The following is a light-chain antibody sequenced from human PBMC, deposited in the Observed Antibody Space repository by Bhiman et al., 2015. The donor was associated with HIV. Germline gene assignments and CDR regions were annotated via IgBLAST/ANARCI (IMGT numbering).Light chain of an antibody. CDR1: SSDVGAYNY. J-gene: IGLJ3*02. V-gene: IGLV2-14*03. Sequence: QSGLTQPASVSGSPGQSITISCTGSSSDVGAYNYVSWYQQHPGKAPKLLIFDVSNRPSGVCSRFSGSKSGNTASLTICGLQAEDEADYYCSSYTTNSTPVFGGGTKLSVL. CDR3: SSYTTNSTPV. CDR2: DVS.